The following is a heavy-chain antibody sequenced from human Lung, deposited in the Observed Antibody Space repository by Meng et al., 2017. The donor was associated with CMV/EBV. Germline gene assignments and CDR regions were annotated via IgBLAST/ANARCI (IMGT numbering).Heavy chain of an antibody. V-gene: IGHV3-7*01. CDR2: IKPDGSDT. Sequence: SCIVSGFTFREYWMNWVRQATGKGLEWLASIKPDGSDTYYVDSVKGRFTISRDNAKNSVHLQMNSLRAEDTAVYYCFARPIDYWGQGTLVNGAS. J-gene: IGHJ4*02. CDR1: GFTFREYW. D-gene: IGHD6-6*01. CDR3: FARPIDY.